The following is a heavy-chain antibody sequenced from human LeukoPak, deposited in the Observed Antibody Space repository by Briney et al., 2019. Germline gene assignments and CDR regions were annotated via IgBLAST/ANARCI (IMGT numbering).Heavy chain of an antibody. Sequence: GGSLRLSCSASGFTISIYAMHWVRQAPGKGLEYVSGISSKGVSTYYADSVKGRFTISRDNSKDTKFLQMSSLRAEDTAVYYCVKGGQYSSSSHFDYWGQGTLVTVSS. V-gene: IGHV3-64D*09. CDR3: VKGGQYSSSSHFDY. J-gene: IGHJ4*02. CDR1: GFTISIYA. CDR2: ISSKGVST. D-gene: IGHD6-6*01.